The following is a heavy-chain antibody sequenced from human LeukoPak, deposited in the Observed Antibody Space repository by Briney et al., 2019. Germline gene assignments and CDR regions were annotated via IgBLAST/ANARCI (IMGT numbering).Heavy chain of an antibody. D-gene: IGHD2-15*01. CDR2: INHSGRT. CDR1: GGSFSGYY. J-gene: IGHJ5*02. V-gene: IGHV4-34*01. Sequence: SETLSLTCAVYGGSFSGYYWSWIRQPPGKGLEWIGEINHSGRTNYDPSLKSRVTISVDTSKNQFSLRLTSVTAADTAVYYCARGRGYCSGGTRFNWFDPWGQGTLVTVSS. CDR3: ARGRGYCSGGTRFNWFDP.